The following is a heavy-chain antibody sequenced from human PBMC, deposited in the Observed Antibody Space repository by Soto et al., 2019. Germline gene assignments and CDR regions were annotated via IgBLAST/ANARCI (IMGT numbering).Heavy chain of an antibody. Sequence: GGSLRLSCAASGFTFSSYWMSWVRQAPGKGLEWVANIKQDGSEKYYVDSVKGRFTISRDNAKNSLYLQMNSLRAEDTAVYYCARAWGSSWYYFDYWGQGTLVTVYS. D-gene: IGHD6-13*01. V-gene: IGHV3-7*03. CDR3: ARAWGSSWYYFDY. CDR2: IKQDGSEK. CDR1: GFTFSSYW. J-gene: IGHJ4*02.